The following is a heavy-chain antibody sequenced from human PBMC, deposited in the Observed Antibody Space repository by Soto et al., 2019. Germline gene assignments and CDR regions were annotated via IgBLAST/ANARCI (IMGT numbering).Heavy chain of an antibody. D-gene: IGHD3-10*01. CDR2: IYASGAT. Sequence: SDTLSLTCTVSGGSISTYYWSWIRQPPGGTLEWIGYIYASGATTYNPSLESRVTMSVDMPNNEFSLELTSLTAADTAVYYCARSHSFDGSIYHYYFDFWGQGTLVTVSS. J-gene: IGHJ4*02. V-gene: IGHV4-59*07. CDR3: ARSHSFDGSIYHYYFDF. CDR1: GGSISTYY.